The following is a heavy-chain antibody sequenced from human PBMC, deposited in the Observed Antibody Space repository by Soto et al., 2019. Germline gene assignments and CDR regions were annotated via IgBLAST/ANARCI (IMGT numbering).Heavy chain of an antibody. CDR2: IIPIFGTA. Sequence: SVKVSCKASGGTFSSYAISWVRQAPGQGLEWMGGIIPIFGTANYAQKFQGRVTITADESTSTAYMELSSLRSEDTAVYYCARDQEARPSIAAAGNYYGMDVWGQGTTVTVSS. CDR3: ARDQEARPSIAAAGNYYGMDV. CDR1: GGTFSSYA. V-gene: IGHV1-69*13. J-gene: IGHJ6*02. D-gene: IGHD6-13*01.